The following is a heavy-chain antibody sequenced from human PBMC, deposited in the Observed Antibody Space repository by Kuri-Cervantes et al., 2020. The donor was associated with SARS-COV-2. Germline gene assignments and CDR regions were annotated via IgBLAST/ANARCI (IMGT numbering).Heavy chain of an antibody. Sequence: GESLKISCAASGFTFSSYSMNWVRQAPGKGLEWVSYISSSSSTIYYADSVKGRFTISRDNAKNSLYLQMNSLRAEDTAVYYCARGRDFWSGYQDSYYYYYYMDVWGKGTTVTVSS. J-gene: IGHJ6*03. V-gene: IGHV3-48*04. CDR3: ARGRDFWSGYQDSYYYYYYMDV. CDR1: GFTFSSYS. D-gene: IGHD3-3*01. CDR2: ISSSSSTI.